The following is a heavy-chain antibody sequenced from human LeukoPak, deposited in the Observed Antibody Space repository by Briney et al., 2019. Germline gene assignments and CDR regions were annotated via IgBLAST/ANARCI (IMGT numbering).Heavy chain of an antibody. CDR1: GGSISSSSYY. Sequence: PSETLSLTCTVSGGSISSSSYYWSWIRQPPGKGLEWIGEINHSGSTNYNPSLKSRVTISVDTSKNQFSLKLSSVTAADTAVYYCAINDYGNYYYYGMDVWGQGTTVTVSS. CDR3: AINDYGNYYYYGMDV. V-gene: IGHV4-39*07. D-gene: IGHD4-17*01. CDR2: INHSGST. J-gene: IGHJ6*02.